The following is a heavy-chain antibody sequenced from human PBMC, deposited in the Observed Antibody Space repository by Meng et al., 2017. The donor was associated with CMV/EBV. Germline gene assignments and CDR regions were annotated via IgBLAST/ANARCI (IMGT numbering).Heavy chain of an antibody. D-gene: IGHD2-21*01. CDR3: ARALVVETNPRNYYYYGMDV. CDR1: GFTFSSYG. V-gene: IGHV3-30*19. Sequence: GESLKISCAASGFTFSSYGMHWVRQAPGKGLEWAAVISYDGSNKYYADSVKGRFTSSRDNSKNTLYLQMNSLRAEDTAVYYCARALVVETNPRNYYYYGMDVWGQGTTVTVSS. CDR2: ISYDGSNK. J-gene: IGHJ6*02.